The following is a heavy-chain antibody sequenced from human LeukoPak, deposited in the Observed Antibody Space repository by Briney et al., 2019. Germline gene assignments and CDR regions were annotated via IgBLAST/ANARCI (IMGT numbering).Heavy chain of an antibody. Sequence: GGSLRLSCAASGFTFSSYWMSWVRQAPGKGLEWVSAISGSGGSTYYADSVKGRFTISRDNSKNTLYLQMNSLRAEDTAVYYCAKKDSSGWYPYFDYWGQGTLVTVSS. CDR3: AKKDSSGWYPYFDY. CDR1: GFTFSSYW. J-gene: IGHJ4*02. D-gene: IGHD6-19*01. V-gene: IGHV3-23*01. CDR2: ISGSGGST.